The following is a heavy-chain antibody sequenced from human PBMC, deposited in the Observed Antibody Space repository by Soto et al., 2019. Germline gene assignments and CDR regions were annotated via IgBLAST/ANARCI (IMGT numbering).Heavy chain of an antibody. Sequence: GGSLRLSCAAAGFTFSSYCMRWVRQAPGKGLEWVAVISYDGSNKYYADSVKGRFTISRDNSKNTLYLQMNSLRAEDTAIYYCAKRLEISTSYFFDSWGHRTLVTVSS. D-gene: IGHD1-1*01. J-gene: IGHJ4*01. CDR2: ISYDGSNK. V-gene: IGHV3-30*18. CDR1: GFTFSSYC. CDR3: AKRLEISTSYFFDS.